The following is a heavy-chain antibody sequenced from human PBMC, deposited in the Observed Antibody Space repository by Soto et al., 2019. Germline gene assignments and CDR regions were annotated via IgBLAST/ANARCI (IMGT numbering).Heavy chain of an antibody. CDR3: AIDNEFPDY. CDR2: ISTYNGNT. Sequence: QVQLVQSGAEVKKPGASVKVSCKASGYTFTSYGITWVRQAPGQGLEWMGWISTYNGNTNYLQKFQGRVTMTTDTATSTAYMALRSLRSYDTAVYYWAIDNEFPDYWGQGTLVNVSS. CDR1: GYTFTSYG. V-gene: IGHV1-18*01. J-gene: IGHJ4*02. D-gene: IGHD2-8*01.